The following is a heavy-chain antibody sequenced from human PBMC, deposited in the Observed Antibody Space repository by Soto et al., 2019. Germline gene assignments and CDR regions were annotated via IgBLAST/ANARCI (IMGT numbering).Heavy chain of an antibody. J-gene: IGHJ6*02. CDR1: GFSLTSGVVG. CDR3: AHRLPGPSGYDV. D-gene: IGHD6-13*01. Sequence: QITLKESGPTLVKPTQTLTLTCTFSGFSLTSGVVGVGWIRQPPGEALGWLALIYWNDEQYYNPSLRSRLTITRDTSKNQVVLTMTNMDPVDTATYYCAHRLPGPSGYDVWGQGTTVTVSS. CDR2: IYWNDEQ. V-gene: IGHV2-5*01.